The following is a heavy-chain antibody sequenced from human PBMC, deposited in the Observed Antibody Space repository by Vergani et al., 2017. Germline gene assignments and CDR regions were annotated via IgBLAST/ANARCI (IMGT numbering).Heavy chain of an antibody. J-gene: IGHJ6*03. CDR2: VYYSGST. Sequence: QLQLQESGPGLVKPSETLSLTCTVSGGSISSSTYYWGWIRQPPGKGLEWLGSVYYSGSTYYNPSLKSRVTISVDTSKNQFSLKLNSVTAADTAVYYCARPLYYYYMDVWGNGTTVTVSS. CDR3: ARPLYYYYMDV. V-gene: IGHV4-39*01. CDR1: GGSISSSTYY.